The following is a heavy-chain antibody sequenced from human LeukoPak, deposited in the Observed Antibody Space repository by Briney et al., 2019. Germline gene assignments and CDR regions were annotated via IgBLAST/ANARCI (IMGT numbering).Heavy chain of an antibody. D-gene: IGHD1-26*01. V-gene: IGHV3-23*01. CDR2: ISGGGGST. J-gene: IGHJ4*02. CDR3: AKGGKWDVTPFDY. CDR1: GFTYTSYS. Sequence: GGSLRLSCAASGFTYTSYSMNWVRQAPGKGLEWVSTISGGGGSTYYADSVKGRFTISRDNSKNTLYLQVNSLRAEDTAVYYCAKGGKWDVTPFDYWGQGTLVTVSS.